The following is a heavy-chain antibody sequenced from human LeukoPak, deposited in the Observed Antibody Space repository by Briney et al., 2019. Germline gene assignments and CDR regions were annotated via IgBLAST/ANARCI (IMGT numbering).Heavy chain of an antibody. D-gene: IGHD3-22*01. CDR3: ARDWYYYGSSGTPYLDY. Sequence: ASVKVSCKASGYTFTGYYMHWVRQAPGQGLEWMGWINPNSGGTNYAQKFQGRVTMTRDTSISTAYMELSRLRSDDTAVYYCARDWYYYGSSGTPYLDYWGQGTLVTVSS. V-gene: IGHV1-2*02. J-gene: IGHJ4*02. CDR1: GYTFTGYY. CDR2: INPNSGGT.